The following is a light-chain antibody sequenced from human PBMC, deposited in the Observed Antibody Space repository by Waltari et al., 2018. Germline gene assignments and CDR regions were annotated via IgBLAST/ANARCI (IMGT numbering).Light chain of an antibody. CDR3: QQCYTSPPT. V-gene: IGKV4-1*01. CDR1: KSVLYSYNNKNN. Sequence: DIVMTHSPYSLLVYMGESATINCKSSKSVLYSYNNKNNLARYQQKPGPPLKLLIYWASTRYTVVPDLCTVSGSGTEFTLTLRALQTQDVSLYFWQQCYTSPPTFGQGTKLEI. CDR2: WAS. J-gene: IGKJ2*01.